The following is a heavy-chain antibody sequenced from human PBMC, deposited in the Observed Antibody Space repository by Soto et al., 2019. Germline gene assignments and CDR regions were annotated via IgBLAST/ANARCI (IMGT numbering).Heavy chain of an antibody. V-gene: IGHV4-59*01. CDR3: AGARGYTYGYPIYY. J-gene: IGHJ4*02. Sequence: PSETLSLTCTVSGGSISSYYWSWIRQPPGKGLEWIGYIYYSGSTNYNPSLKSRVTISVDTSKNQFSLKLSSVTAADTAVYYCAGARGYTYGYPIYYWGQGTLVTVSS. CDR2: IYYSGST. D-gene: IGHD5-18*01. CDR1: GGSISSYY.